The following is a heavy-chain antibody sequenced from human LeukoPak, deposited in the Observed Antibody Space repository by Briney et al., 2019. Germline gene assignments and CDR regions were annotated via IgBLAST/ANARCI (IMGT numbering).Heavy chain of an antibody. CDR2: ISGSGGST. J-gene: IGHJ4*02. Sequence: GGSLRLSCAASGFTFSSYAMSWVRQAPGKGLEWVSAISGSGGSTYYADSVKGRFTISRDNSKNTLYLQMNSLRAEDTAVYYCAKEVRQPGSMVRGGVDYWGQGTLVTVSS. CDR3: AKEVRQPGSMVRGGVDY. CDR1: GFTFSSYA. V-gene: IGHV3-23*01. D-gene: IGHD3-10*01.